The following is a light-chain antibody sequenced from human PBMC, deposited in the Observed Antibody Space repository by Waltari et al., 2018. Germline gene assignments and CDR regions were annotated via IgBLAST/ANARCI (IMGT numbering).Light chain of an antibody. J-gene: IGKJ5*01. CDR3: QQSYSTPAT. Sequence: DIQMTQSPSSLSASVGDRVTITCWAGHSIIVYLNWYQQRPGKAPKLLIYDASTLQSGVPSRFRGSGSGTDFTLTISSLQPEDFATYYCQQSYSTPATFGQGTRLEIK. V-gene: IGKV1-39*01. CDR2: DAS. CDR1: HSIIVY.